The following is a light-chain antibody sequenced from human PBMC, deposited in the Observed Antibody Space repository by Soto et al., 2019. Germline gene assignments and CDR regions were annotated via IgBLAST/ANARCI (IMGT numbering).Light chain of an antibody. Sequence: QSALTQPASVSGSPGQSITISCTGTTSDVGGYNYVSWYQHHPGKAPKLMIYEVSNRPSGISNRFSGSKSGNTASLTISGLQAEDEAHYYCSSYTSSSTLDVFGTGTKVPS. J-gene: IGLJ1*01. CDR3: SSYTSSSTLDV. CDR1: TSDVGGYNY. CDR2: EVS. V-gene: IGLV2-14*01.